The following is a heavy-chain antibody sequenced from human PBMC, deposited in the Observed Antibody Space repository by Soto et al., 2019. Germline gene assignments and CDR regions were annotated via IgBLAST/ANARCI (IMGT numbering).Heavy chain of an antibody. CDR1: GYTFTSYD. Sequence: QVQLVQSGAEVKKPGASVKVSCKASGYTFTSYDINWVRQATGQGLEYLGWMNPNSGNTAYVQKFQGRVTMTWDTSITAASMELSRLRSEDRAVYFCARGIKYGAYSRWFDPWGQATLVTVSS. J-gene: IGHJ5*02. CDR3: ARGIKYGAYSRWFDP. V-gene: IGHV1-8*01. CDR2: MNPNSGNT. D-gene: IGHD4-17*01.